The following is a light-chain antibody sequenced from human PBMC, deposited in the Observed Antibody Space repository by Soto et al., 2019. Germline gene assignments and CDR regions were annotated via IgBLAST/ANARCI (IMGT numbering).Light chain of an antibody. CDR2: AAS. CDR1: QSINSF. CDR3: QQSFRPPYT. V-gene: IGKV1-39*01. J-gene: IGKJ2*01. Sequence: DIQMTQSPSSLSASVGDRVTITCRASQSINSFLNWYQQKPGKAPKLLIHAASRLQSGVPSRISGGGSGTEFTLAFSSLQPEDFATYYWQQSFRPPYTFGQGIKLEIK.